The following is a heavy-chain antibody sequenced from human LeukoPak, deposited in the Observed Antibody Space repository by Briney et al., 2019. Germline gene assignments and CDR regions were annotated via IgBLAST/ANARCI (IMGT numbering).Heavy chain of an antibody. CDR1: GFTFSSYE. CDR3: ARYSYGYFNWFDP. Sequence: GGSLRLSCAASGFTFSSYEMNWVRQAPGKGLEWVSYISSSGSTIYYADSVKGRFTISRDNAKNSLYLQMNSLRAEDTAVYYCARYSYGYFNWFDPWGQGTLVTISS. V-gene: IGHV3-48*03. J-gene: IGHJ5*02. D-gene: IGHD5-18*01. CDR2: ISSSGSTI.